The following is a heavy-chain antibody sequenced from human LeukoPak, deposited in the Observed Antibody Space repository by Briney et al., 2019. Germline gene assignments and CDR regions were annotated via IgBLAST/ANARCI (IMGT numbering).Heavy chain of an antibody. J-gene: IGHJ4*02. CDR2: INLDGSQK. D-gene: IGHD3-10*01. V-gene: IGHV3-7*01. CDR3: VVDLSGSADY. CDR1: GFTFSNYW. Sequence: PGGSLRLSCAASGFTFSNYWMAWVRQAPGKGPEWVANINLDGSQKYYMDSVKGRFTISRDNAKNTLYLQTNSLRTEDSALYYCVVDLSGSADYWGQGTLVTVSS.